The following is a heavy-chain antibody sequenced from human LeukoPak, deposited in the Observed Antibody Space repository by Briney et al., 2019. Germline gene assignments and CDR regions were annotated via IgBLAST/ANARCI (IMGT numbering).Heavy chain of an antibody. CDR1: GGSISSSNW. Sequence: SGTLSLTCAVSGGSISSSNWWSWVRQPPGKGLEWIGEIYHSGSTNYNPSLKSRVTISVDTSKNQFSLKLTSVTAADTAVYYCARGYPATVFDYWGLGTLVTVSS. CDR2: IYHSGST. CDR3: ARGYPATVFDY. V-gene: IGHV4-4*02. J-gene: IGHJ4*02. D-gene: IGHD2-2*01.